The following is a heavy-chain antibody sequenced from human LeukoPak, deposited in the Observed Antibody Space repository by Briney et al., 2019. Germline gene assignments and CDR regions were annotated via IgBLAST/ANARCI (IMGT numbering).Heavy chain of an antibody. CDR1: LFTFSTYS. J-gene: IGHJ4*02. CDR3: ARTPESNGYFPWYFDY. Sequence: GGSLRLSCAASLFTFSTYSMNWVRQAPGKGLEWASSITSSSTYIYYADSVKGRFTISRDNAKNSLYLQMNSLRAEDTAVYYCARTPESNGYFPWYFDYWGQGTLVTVSS. D-gene: IGHD3-22*01. CDR2: ITSSSTYI. V-gene: IGHV3-21*01.